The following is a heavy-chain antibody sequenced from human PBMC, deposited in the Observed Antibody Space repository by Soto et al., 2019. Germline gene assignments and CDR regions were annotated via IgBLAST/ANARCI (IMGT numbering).Heavy chain of an antibody. D-gene: IGHD3-22*01. CDR2: PILGIA. J-gene: IGHJ3*02. CDR3: ARSGYYDAFDI. Sequence: PILGIANYAQKFQGRVTITADKSTSTAYMELSSLRSEDTAVYYCARSGYYDAFDIWGQGTMVTVSS. V-gene: IGHV1-69*02.